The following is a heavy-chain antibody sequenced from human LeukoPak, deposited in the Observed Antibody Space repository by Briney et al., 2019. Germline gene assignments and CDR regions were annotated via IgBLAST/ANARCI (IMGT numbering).Heavy chain of an antibody. D-gene: IGHD2-8*01. CDR3: ARAGIPGYCTNVTCSNWLDP. Sequence: SVKVSCKTSGDTFTTYAIIWVRQAPGQGLEWMGGIIPMFGTPNYAQRLQGRVTITADKSTKTAYMELSSLRSEDTAVYYCARAGIPGYCTNVTCSNWLDPWGQGTLVTVSS. CDR1: GDTFTTYA. CDR2: IIPMFGTP. V-gene: IGHV1-69*06. J-gene: IGHJ5*02.